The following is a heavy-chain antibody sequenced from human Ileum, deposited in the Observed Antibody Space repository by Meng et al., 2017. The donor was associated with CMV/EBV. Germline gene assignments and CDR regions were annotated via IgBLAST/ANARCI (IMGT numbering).Heavy chain of an antibody. CDR2: IYSGGSST. V-gene: IGHV3-23*03. CDR3: AKNTQIGYYDFWSGDYYYYGMDV. Sequence: GESLKISCAASGFTFSSYAMSWVRQAPGKGLEWVSVIYSGGSSTYYADSVKGRFTISRDNSKNTLYLQMNSLRAEDTAVYYCAKNTQIGYYDFWSGDYYYYGMDVWGQGTTVTVSS. J-gene: IGHJ6*02. D-gene: IGHD3-3*01. CDR1: GFTFSSYA.